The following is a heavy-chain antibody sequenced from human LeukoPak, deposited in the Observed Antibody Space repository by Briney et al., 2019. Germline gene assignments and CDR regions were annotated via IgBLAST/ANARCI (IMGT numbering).Heavy chain of an antibody. V-gene: IGHV4-30-2*01. CDR1: GGSISSGGYY. Sequence: KPSQTLSLTCTVSGGSISSGGYYWSWIRQPPGKGLEWIGYIYHSGSTYYNPSLKSRVTISVDRSKNQFSLKLSSVTAADTAVYYCARASRTGLGIGSFDYWGQGTLVTVSS. D-gene: IGHD7-27*01. CDR3: ARASRTGLGIGSFDY. CDR2: IYHSGST. J-gene: IGHJ4*02.